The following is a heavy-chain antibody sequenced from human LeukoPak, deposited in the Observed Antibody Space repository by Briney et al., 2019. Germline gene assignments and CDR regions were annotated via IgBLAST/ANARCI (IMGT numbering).Heavy chain of an antibody. CDR1: GYTFTSYG. V-gene: IGHV1-18*01. CDR3: ARGSGNYDSSGYRDY. CDR2: ISAYNGNT. Sequence: ASVKVSCKASGYTFTSYGISWVRQAPGQGLEWMGWISAYNGNTNYAQKLQGRVTMTTDTSTSTAYMEPRSLRSDDTAVYYCARGSGNYDSSGYRDYWGQGTLVTVSS. D-gene: IGHD3-22*01. J-gene: IGHJ4*02.